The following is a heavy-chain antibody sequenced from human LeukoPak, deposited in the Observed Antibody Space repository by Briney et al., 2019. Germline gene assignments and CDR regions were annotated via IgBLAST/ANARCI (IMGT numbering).Heavy chain of an antibody. J-gene: IGHJ3*02. V-gene: IGHV5-51*01. CDR3: AGLNDILTGASKNAFDI. D-gene: IGHD3-9*01. CDR1: GYSFTSYW. CDR2: IYPGDSDT. Sequence: GESLKISCKGSGYSFTSYWIGWVRQMPGKGLEWMGIIYPGDSDTRYSPSFQGQVTISADKSISTAYLQWSSLKASDTAMYYCAGLNDILTGASKNAFDIWGQGTMVTVSS.